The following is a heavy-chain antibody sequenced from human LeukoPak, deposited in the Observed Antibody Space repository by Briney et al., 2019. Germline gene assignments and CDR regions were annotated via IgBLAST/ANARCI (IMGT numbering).Heavy chain of an antibody. D-gene: IGHD5-12*01. V-gene: IGHV3-66*01. J-gene: IGHJ4*02. CDR1: GFTVSSNY. Sequence: GGSLRLSCAASGFTVSSNYMSWVRQAPGKGLEWVSVIYSGGSTYYADSVKGRFTISRDNAKNSLYLQMNSLRAEDTAVYYCARYSGYDDEGEYFDYWGQGTLVTVSS. CDR2: IYSGGST. CDR3: ARYSGYDDEGEYFDY.